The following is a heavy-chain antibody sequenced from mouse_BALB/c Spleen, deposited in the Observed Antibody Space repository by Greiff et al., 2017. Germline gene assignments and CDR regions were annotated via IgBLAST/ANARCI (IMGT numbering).Heavy chain of an antibody. CDR3: TRGNGYDGYYYAMDY. D-gene: IGHD2-2*01. CDR2: IYPGSGST. CDR1: GYTFTSYW. Sequence: LQQPGSELVRPGASVKLSCKASGYTFTSYWMHWVKQRPGQGLEWIGNIYPGSGSTNYDEKFKSKATLTVDTSSSTAYMQLSSPTSEDSAVYYCTRGNGYDGYYYAMDYWGQGTSVTVSS. V-gene: IGHV1S22*01. J-gene: IGHJ4*01.